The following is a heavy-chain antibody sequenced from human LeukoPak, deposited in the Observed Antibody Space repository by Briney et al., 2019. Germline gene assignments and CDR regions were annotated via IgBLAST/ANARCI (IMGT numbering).Heavy chain of an antibody. D-gene: IGHD1-26*01. CDR1: GYSFTSYA. J-gene: IGHJ4*02. CDR3: ARDRRYSGSPDDY. Sequence: ASVKISCKASGYSFTSYAMNWVRQAPGQGLEWMGWISAYNGNTNYAQKLQGRVTMTTDTSTSTAYMELRSLRSDDTAVYYCARDRRYSGSPDDYWGQGTLVTVSS. CDR2: ISAYNGNT. V-gene: IGHV1-18*01.